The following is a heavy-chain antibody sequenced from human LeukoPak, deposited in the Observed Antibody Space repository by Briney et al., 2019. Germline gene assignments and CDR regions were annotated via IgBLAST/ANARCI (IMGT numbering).Heavy chain of an antibody. CDR3: ARGDIVVVPASWIYYYGMDV. Sequence: SETLSLTCAVYGGSFSGYYWSWIRQPPGKGLEWIGEINHSGSTNYNPSLKSRVTISVDTSKNQFSLKLSSVTAADTAVYYRARGDIVVVPASWIYYYGMDVWGQGTTVTVSS. CDR2: INHSGST. D-gene: IGHD2-2*01. V-gene: IGHV4-34*01. J-gene: IGHJ6*02. CDR1: GGSFSGYY.